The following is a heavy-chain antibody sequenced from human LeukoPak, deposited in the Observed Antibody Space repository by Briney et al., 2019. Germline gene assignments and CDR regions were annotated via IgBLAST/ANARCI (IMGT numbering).Heavy chain of an antibody. J-gene: IGHJ4*02. Sequence: GGSLRLSCAASGFTFSSYSMNWVRQAPGKGLEWVSFISSSRSYIYYADSVKGRFTISRDNAKNSLYLQMNSLRAEDMAVYYCARFIAAPYYFDYWAGEPWSPSPQ. CDR3: ARFIAAPYYFDY. CDR1: GFTFSSYS. D-gene: IGHD6-13*01. CDR2: ISSSRSYI. V-gene: IGHV3-21*01.